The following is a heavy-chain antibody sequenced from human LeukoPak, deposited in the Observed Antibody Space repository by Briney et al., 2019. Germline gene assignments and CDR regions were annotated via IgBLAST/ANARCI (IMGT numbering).Heavy chain of an antibody. V-gene: IGHV3-23*01. D-gene: IGHD4-17*01. Sequence: GGSLRLSCAASGFTFGFYAMSWVRQPPGKGLEWVSTISASDESPFYAGSVKGRFTISRDNSKSTVYLQMNSLRAEDTAVYYCAKDRSDYGGYPPGAFDIWGQGTMVTVSS. CDR1: GFTFGFYA. CDR2: ISASDESP. J-gene: IGHJ3*02. CDR3: AKDRSDYGGYPPGAFDI.